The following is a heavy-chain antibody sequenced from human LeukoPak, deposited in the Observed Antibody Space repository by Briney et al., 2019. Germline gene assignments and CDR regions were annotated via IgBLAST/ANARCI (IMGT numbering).Heavy chain of an antibody. Sequence: NPSETLSLTCTVSGCSFSSYYLNWLRQPPGKGLEWIWCIFYSGSTYYNPSLKSRVTISVNPSKDQLSLRLTSGTTADPAVYYFWRGAAAYCYGMEVWGQGTTVTVS. CDR3: WRGAAAYCYGMEV. V-gene: IGHV4-59*01. CDR2: IFYSGST. D-gene: IGHD6-13*01. J-gene: IGHJ6*02. CDR1: GCSFSSYY.